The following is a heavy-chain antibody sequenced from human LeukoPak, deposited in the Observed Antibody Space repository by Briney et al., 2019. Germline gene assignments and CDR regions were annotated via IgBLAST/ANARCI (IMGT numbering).Heavy chain of an antibody. CDR1: GYTFTSYG. CDR3: ARDLGSTPEGLYYDYVWGSRDAFDI. J-gene: IGHJ3*02. Sequence: GASVKVSCKASGYTFTSYGISWVRQAPGQGLEWMGWISAYNGNTNYAQKLQGRVTMTTDTSTSTAYMELRSLRSDDTAVYYCARDLGSTPEGLYYDYVWGSRDAFDIWGQGTMVTVSS. D-gene: IGHD3-16*01. CDR2: ISAYNGNT. V-gene: IGHV1-18*01.